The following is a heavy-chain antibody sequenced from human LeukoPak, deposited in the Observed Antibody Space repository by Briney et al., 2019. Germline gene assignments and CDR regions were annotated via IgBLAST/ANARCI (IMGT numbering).Heavy chain of an antibody. J-gene: IGHJ4*02. V-gene: IGHV3-48*04. D-gene: IGHD6-19*01. CDR1: GFTFSSYS. CDR3: ASRIAVAGYSDY. Sequence: GGSLRLSCAAAGFTFSSYSMNWVRQAPGKGLEWLSYISSSSSIIYYADSVKGRFTISRDNAKNTLFLQMNSLRAEDTAVYFCASRIAVAGYSDYWGQGTLVTVSS. CDR2: ISSSSSII.